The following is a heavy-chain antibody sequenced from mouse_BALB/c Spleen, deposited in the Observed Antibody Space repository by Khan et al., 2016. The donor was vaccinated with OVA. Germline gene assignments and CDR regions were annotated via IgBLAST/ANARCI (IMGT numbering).Heavy chain of an antibody. J-gene: IGHJ2*01. CDR1: GYTFTSYT. Sequence: VQLKESGAELARPGASVKMSCKASGYTFTSYTIHWIKLRPEQGLEWIGRIDPPNGNTKYDPKFQGKATITADTSSNTAYLQLSSLTSEDTAVYYCARMARKWGQGTTLTVSS. V-gene: IGHV14-1*02. CDR2: IDPPNGNT. CDR3: ARMARK.